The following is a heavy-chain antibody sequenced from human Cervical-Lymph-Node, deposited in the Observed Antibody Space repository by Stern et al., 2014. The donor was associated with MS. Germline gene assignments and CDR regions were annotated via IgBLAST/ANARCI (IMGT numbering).Heavy chain of an antibody. V-gene: IGHV3-30*01. D-gene: IGHD2-15*01. J-gene: IGHJ6*02. Sequence: VQLLESGGGVVQPGRSLRLSCAASGFTFSSYAMHWVRQAPGKGLEWVAVISYDGSNKYYADSVKGRFTISRDNSKTTLYLQMNSLRAEDTAVYYCARGGYCSGGSCLDVWGQGTTVTVSS. CDR1: GFTFSSYA. CDR2: ISYDGSNK. CDR3: ARGGYCSGGSCLDV.